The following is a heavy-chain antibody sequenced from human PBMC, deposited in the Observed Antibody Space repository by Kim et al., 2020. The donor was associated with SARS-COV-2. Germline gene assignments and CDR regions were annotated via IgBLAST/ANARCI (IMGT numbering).Heavy chain of an antibody. D-gene: IGHD2-2*01. CDR1: GFTFRNYA. J-gene: IGHJ6*02. CDR3: AKSKYELGSHGMDV. Sequence: GGSLRLSCIGSGFTFRNYAMTWVRQAPGKGLKWVSGISGSGGSTYYADSVKGRFTISRDNSKNTLYLQMNNLRAEDTALYYCAKSKYELGSHGMDVWGQGTTVTV. CDR2: ISGSGGST. V-gene: IGHV3-23*01.